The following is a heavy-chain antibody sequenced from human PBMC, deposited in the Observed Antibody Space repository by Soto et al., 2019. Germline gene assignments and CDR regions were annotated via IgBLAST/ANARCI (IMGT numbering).Heavy chain of an antibody. CDR3: ARVEAPYYDFWSGYYNRFDP. D-gene: IGHD3-3*01. Sequence: ASVKVSCKASGYTFTSYGISWVRQAPGQGLEWMGWISAYNGNTNYAQKLQGRVTMTTDTSTSTAYMELRSLRSDDTAVYYCARVEAPYYDFWSGYYNRFDPWAQGTLVTVSS. CDR2: ISAYNGNT. V-gene: IGHV1-18*04. J-gene: IGHJ5*02. CDR1: GYTFTSYG.